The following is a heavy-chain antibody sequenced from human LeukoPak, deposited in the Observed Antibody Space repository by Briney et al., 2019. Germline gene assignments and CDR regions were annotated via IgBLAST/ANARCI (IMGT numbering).Heavy chain of an antibody. CDR2: INPSGGST. V-gene: IGHV1-46*01. J-gene: IGHJ6*02. CDR1: GYTFTGYY. Sequence: ASVKVSCKASGYTFTGYYMHWVRQAPGQGLEWMGIINPSGGSTSYAQKFQGRVTMTRDTSTSTVYMELSSLRSEDTAVYYCARVSVTTNYGMDVWGQGTTVTVSS. D-gene: IGHD4-11*01. CDR3: ARVSVTTNYGMDV.